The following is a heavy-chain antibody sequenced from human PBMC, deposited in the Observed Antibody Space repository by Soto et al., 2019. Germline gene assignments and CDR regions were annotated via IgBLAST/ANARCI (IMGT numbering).Heavy chain of an antibody. CDR3: AREDCSSTSCWGGSSY. V-gene: IGHV1-69*08. Sequence: QVQLVQSGAEVKKPRSSVKVSCKASGGTFSSYTISWVRQAPGQGLEWMGRIVPILGIANYAQKFQGRVTTTADKSTSTAYMELSSLRSEDTAVYYCAREDCSSTSCWGGSSYWGQGTLVTVSS. D-gene: IGHD2-2*01. CDR2: IVPILGIA. CDR1: GGTFSSYT. J-gene: IGHJ4*02.